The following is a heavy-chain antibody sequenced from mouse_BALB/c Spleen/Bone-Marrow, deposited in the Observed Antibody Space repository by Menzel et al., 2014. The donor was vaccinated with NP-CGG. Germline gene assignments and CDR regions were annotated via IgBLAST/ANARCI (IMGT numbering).Heavy chain of an antibody. D-gene: IGHD1-1*01. Sequence: EVMLVESGGGLVKPGGPLKLSCAASGFTFSSYALSWVRQSPEKRLEWVGEISRGCSYTYYPDTVTGRLTTSRDNGKNTLYLEMSSLRSEDTGMYCGARQYYGSSYVMDYWGQGPSVTVSS. CDR3: ARQYYGSSYVMDY. CDR1: GFTFSSYA. V-gene: IGHV5-9-4*01. CDR2: ISRGCSYT. J-gene: IGHJ4*01.